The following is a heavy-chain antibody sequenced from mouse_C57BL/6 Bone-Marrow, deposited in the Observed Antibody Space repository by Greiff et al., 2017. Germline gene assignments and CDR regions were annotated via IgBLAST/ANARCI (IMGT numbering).Heavy chain of an antibody. D-gene: IGHD3-3*01. CDR3: ARHRRAITPYWYFDV. CDR1: GFTFSSYG. V-gene: IGHV5-6*01. J-gene: IGHJ1*03. CDR2: ISSGGSYT. Sequence: EVQVVESGGDLVKPGGSLKLSCAASGFTFSSYGMSWVRQTPDKRLEWVATISSGGSYTYYPDSVKGRFTISRDNAKNTLYLQMRSLKSEDTAMYYCARHRRAITPYWYFDVWGTGTTVTVSS.